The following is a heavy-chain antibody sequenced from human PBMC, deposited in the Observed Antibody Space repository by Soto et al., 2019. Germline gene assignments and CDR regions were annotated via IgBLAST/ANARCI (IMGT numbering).Heavy chain of an antibody. J-gene: IGHJ5*02. CDR2: ISGSGGST. V-gene: IGHV3-23*01. CDR1: GFTFSSYA. CDR3: AKLRFVEWSSPNWFDP. Sequence: PGGSLRLSCAASGFTFSSYAMSWVRQAPGKGLEWVSAISGSGGSTYYADSVKGRFTISRDNSKNTLYLQMNSLRAEDTAVYYCAKLRFVEWSSPNWFDPWGQGTLVTVS. D-gene: IGHD3-3*01.